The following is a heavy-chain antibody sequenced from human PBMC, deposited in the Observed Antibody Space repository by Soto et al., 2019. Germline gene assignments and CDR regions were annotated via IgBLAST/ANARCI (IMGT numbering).Heavy chain of an antibody. D-gene: IGHD3-10*01. CDR3: AHRGGYGSGLQKCFDP. CDR1: GFSLSTSGVG. Sequence: QITLKESGPTLVKPTQTLTLTCTFSGFSLSTSGVGVGWIRQPPGKALEWLALIYWDADKRYSPSLKSRFTMAKDTSKSLVVSTFTTMDPLDISTYYCAHRGGYGSGLQKCFDPWGRGTLVTVSS. CDR2: IYWDADK. J-gene: IGHJ5*02. V-gene: IGHV2-5*02.